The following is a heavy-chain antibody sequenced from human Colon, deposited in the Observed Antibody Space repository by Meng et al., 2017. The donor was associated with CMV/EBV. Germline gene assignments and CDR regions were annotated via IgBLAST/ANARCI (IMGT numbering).Heavy chain of an antibody. J-gene: IGHJ3*01. CDR1: GGFYTNYF. V-gene: IGHV4-34*01. D-gene: IGHD3-16*01. Sequence: GGFYTNYFWSWVRQAPGKGPEWIGEINYSGLGTYNPSLQSRVTISVDTSQRLITLNLTSVTAADSAVYYCARGGYCGSSTCYRNAFGLWGRGTGVTVSS. CDR2: INYSGLG. CDR3: ARGGYCGSSTCYRNAFGL.